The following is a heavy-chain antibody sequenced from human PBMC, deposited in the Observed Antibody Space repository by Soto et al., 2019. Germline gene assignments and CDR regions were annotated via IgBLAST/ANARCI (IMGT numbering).Heavy chain of an antibody. CDR1: GGSISGGVHS. V-gene: IGHV4-30-4*01. CDR2: IFDSGST. D-gene: IGHD2-8*01. J-gene: IGHJ2*01. CDR3: AREIMPLTNDWYFDL. Sequence: QVQLQESGPGLVKPSETLSLTCTVSGGSISGGVHSWSWIRQPPGKGLGWIGHIFDSGSTYYNPSLKSRLTISVDTSKNQFSLTLSSVTAADTAVYYCAREIMPLTNDWYFDLWGRGTLVTVSS.